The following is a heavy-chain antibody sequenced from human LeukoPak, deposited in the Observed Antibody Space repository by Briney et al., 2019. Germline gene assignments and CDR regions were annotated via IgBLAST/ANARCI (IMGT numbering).Heavy chain of an antibody. CDR2: IYYTGNT. Sequence: PSETLSLTCTISGGSMRSYYWSWIRQSPGKGLKYIGYIYYTGNTNSNPSLKSRVTISSDTSKNQFSLKVNSVTAADTAVYYCARALTPGYCSGGTCSYFDYWGQGILVTVSS. CDR1: GGSMRSYY. J-gene: IGHJ4*02. D-gene: IGHD2-15*01. V-gene: IGHV4-59*01. CDR3: ARALTPGYCSGGTCSYFDY.